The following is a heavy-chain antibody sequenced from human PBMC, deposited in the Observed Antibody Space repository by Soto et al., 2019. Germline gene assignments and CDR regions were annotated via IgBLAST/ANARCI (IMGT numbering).Heavy chain of an antibody. J-gene: IGHJ4*02. Sequence: GGSLRLSCATSGFTFDDYGMSWVRQVPGKGLEWVSGVNWNAAGIGYADSVKGRFTISRDNAKNSLHLQMNSLRAEDTALYYCARRPSRYCSSTTCYASDYWGQGTQVTVSS. CDR3: ARRPSRYCSSTTCYASDY. V-gene: IGHV3-20*04. CDR2: VNWNAAGI. D-gene: IGHD2-2*01. CDR1: GFTFDDYG.